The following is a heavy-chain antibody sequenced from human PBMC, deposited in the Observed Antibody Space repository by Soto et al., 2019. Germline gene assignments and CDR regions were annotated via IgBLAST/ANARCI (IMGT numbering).Heavy chain of an antibody. Sequence: EVQLVESGGGLVKPGGSLRLACAASGFTFSNVLMSWVRQDPGKGLVWVGRIKSRTDGGTIDYAAPVKGRITISRDDSENTLYLQMSSLKTEDTAVYYCTTYRSGAFDMWGQGTMVTVSS. J-gene: IGHJ3*02. V-gene: IGHV3-15*01. CDR2: IKSRTDGGTI. CDR3: TTYRSGAFDM. CDR1: GFTFSNVL. D-gene: IGHD6-19*01.